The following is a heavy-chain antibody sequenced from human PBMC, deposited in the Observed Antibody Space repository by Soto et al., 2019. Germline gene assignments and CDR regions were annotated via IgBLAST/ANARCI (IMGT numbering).Heavy chain of an antibody. CDR2: INAGNGNT. D-gene: IGHD2-15*01. CDR1: GYTFTSYA. J-gene: IGHJ5*02. CDR3: ARDGDCSGGSCYSYWFDP. Sequence: ASVKVSCKASGYTFTSYAMHWVRQAPGQRLEWMGWINAGNGNTKYSQKFQGRVTITRDTSASTAYMELSSLRSEDTAVYYCARDGDCSGGSCYSYWFDPWGQGTLVTVSS. V-gene: IGHV1-3*01.